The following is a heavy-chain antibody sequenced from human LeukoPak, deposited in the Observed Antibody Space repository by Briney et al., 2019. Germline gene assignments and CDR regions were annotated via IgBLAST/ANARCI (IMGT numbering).Heavy chain of an antibody. CDR3: ARGGGRYSYGPRFDP. D-gene: IGHD5-18*01. CDR1: GGSISSGDYY. V-gene: IGHV4-39*07. Sequence: PSETLSLTCTVSGGSISSGDYYWSWIRQPPGKGLEWIGEINHSGSTNYNPSLKSRVTISVDTSKNQFSLKLSSVTAADTAVYYCARGGGRYSYGPRFDPWGQGTLVTVSS. CDR2: INHSGST. J-gene: IGHJ5*02.